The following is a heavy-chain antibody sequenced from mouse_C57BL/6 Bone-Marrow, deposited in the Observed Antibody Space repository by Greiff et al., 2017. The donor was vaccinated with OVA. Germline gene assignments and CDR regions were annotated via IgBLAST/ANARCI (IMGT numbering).Heavy chain of an antibody. Sequence: EVQRVESGGGLVKPGGSLKLSCAASGFTFSSYAMSWVRQTPEKRLEWVATISDGGSYTYYPDNVKGRFTISRDNAKNNLYLQMSHLKSEDTAMYYCARDHYYGSSYGYAMDYWGQGTSVTVSS. D-gene: IGHD1-1*01. CDR1: GFTFSSYA. V-gene: IGHV5-4*01. J-gene: IGHJ4*01. CDR3: ARDHYYGSSYGYAMDY. CDR2: ISDGGSYT.